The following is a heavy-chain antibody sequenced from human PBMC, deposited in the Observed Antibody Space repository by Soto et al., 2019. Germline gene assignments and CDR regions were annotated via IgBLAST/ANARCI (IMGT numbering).Heavy chain of an antibody. J-gene: IGHJ4*02. D-gene: IGHD6-13*01. V-gene: IGHV1-69*08. CDR1: GGTFSSYT. CDR2: IIPILGAA. CDR3: AREGQQLGVTVVIFNF. Sequence: QVQLVQSGAEVKKPGSSVKVSCKASGGTFSSYTISWVRQAPGQGLEWMGRIIPILGAANYAQKFQGRVTITADKSSSTAYRELSSLRSEDTAVYYGAREGQQLGVTVVIFNFWGQGTLVTVSS.